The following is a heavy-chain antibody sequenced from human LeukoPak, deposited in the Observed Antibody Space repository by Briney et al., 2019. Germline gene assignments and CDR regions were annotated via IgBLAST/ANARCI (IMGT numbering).Heavy chain of an antibody. D-gene: IGHD1-26*01. CDR1: GGSITSYH. CDR3: ARGGSGTYYHY. J-gene: IGHJ4*02. CDR2: IYYSGST. V-gene: IGHV4-59*01. Sequence: SETLSLTCTVSGGSITSYHYSWIRQPPGKGLEWIGYIYYSGSTNYNPSLKSRVTISVDTSKNQFPLKLSSVTAADTAVYYCARGGSGTYYHYWGQGTLVTVSS.